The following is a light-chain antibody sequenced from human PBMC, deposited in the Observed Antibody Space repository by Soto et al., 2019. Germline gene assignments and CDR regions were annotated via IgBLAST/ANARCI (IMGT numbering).Light chain of an antibody. CDR3: QQYNSDRT. CDR2: DAS. Sequence: DIQMTQSPSTLSASVGDRVTITCRASQSISSWLAWYQQKPGKAPKLLIYDASRLESGVPSRFSGSGSGTEFTLTISSLQPDDFATYYCQQYNSDRTFGQGTKVEIK. J-gene: IGKJ1*01. V-gene: IGKV1-5*01. CDR1: QSISSW.